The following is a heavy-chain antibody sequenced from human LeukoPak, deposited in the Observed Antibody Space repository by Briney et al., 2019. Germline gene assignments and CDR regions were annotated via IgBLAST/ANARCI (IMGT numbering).Heavy chain of an antibody. CDR2: IYYSGST. CDR1: GGSISSSSYY. V-gene: IGHV4-39*07. D-gene: IGHD1-26*01. CDR3: ARGVGATTRMAFDI. J-gene: IGHJ3*02. Sequence: SETLSLTCTVSGGSISSSSYYWGWIRQPPGKGLEWIGSIYYSGSTYYNPSLKSRVTISVDTSKNQFSLKLSSVTAADTAVYYCARGVGATTRMAFDIWGQGTMVTVSS.